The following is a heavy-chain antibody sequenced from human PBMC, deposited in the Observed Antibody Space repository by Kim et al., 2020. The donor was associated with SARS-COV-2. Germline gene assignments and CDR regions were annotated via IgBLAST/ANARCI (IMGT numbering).Heavy chain of an antibody. CDR3: ARGRGGISMMVVVITAAEYYFDY. Sequence: SETLSLTCAVYGGSFSDYSWTWIRQSPGKGLEWIGDIDHRGSANYNPSLKSRLTISVDTSKNQFSLRLTSVTAAATAMYYCARGRGGISMMVVVITAAEYYFDYWGRGSRVTVSS. CDR1: GGSFSDYS. CDR2: IDHRGSA. J-gene: IGHJ4*02. V-gene: IGHV4-34*01. D-gene: IGHD3-22*01.